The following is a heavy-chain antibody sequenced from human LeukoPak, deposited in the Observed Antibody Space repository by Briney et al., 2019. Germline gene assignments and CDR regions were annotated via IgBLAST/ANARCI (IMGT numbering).Heavy chain of an antibody. Sequence: GGSLRLSCAAAGFTFSSYSMNWVRQAPGKGLEWVPSISSSSSYIYYADSVKGRFTISRDNDKNSLYLHMNSLRAEDTAVYYCERGDYYYDGSGYYFDYWGQGTLVTVSS. CDR3: ERGDYYYDGSGYYFDY. V-gene: IGHV3-21*01. CDR2: ISSSSSYI. CDR1: GFTFSSYS. J-gene: IGHJ4*02. D-gene: IGHD3-22*01.